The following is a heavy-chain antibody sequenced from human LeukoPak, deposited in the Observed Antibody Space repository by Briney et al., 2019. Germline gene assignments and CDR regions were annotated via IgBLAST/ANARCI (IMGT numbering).Heavy chain of an antibody. D-gene: IGHD6-13*01. Sequence: ASVKVSCKASGYTFTGYYMHWVRQAPGQGLEWMGLINPSGGSTRYAQKFQGRVTMTRDMSTTTVYMELSNLRSEDTAVYYCARDHAATAYNYYMDVWGKGTTVTVSS. CDR1: GYTFTGYY. J-gene: IGHJ6*03. CDR2: INPSGGST. CDR3: ARDHAATAYNYYMDV. V-gene: IGHV1-46*01.